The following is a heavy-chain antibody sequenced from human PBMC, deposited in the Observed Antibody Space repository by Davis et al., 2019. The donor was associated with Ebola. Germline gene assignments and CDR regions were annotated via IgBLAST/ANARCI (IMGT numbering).Heavy chain of an antibody. Sequence: ASVKVSCKASGYTFTGYYMHWVRQAPGQGLEWMGIINPSGGSTSYAQKFQGRVTMTRDTSTSTVYMELSSLRSEDTAVYYCARDGVENWFDPWGQGTLVTVSS. V-gene: IGHV1-46*01. CDR3: ARDGVENWFDP. J-gene: IGHJ5*02. D-gene: IGHD3-10*01. CDR1: GYTFTGYY. CDR2: INPSGGST.